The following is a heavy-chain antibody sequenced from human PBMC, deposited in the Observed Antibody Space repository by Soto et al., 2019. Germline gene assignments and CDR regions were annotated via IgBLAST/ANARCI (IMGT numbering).Heavy chain of an antibody. V-gene: IGHV3-30-3*01. CDR3: AREEGGYSYGYDAFDI. CDR1: GFTFSSYA. J-gene: IGHJ3*02. D-gene: IGHD5-18*01. Sequence: QVQLVEAGGGVGQPGRSLRLSCAASGFTFSSYAMHWVRQAPGKGLDWVAVISYDGSNKYYADSVKGRFTISRDNSKNTLYLQMNSLRAEDTAVYYCAREEGGYSYGYDAFDIWGQGTMVTVSS. CDR2: ISYDGSNK.